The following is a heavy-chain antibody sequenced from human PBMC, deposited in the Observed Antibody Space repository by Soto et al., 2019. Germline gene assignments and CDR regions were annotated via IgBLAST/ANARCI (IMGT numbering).Heavy chain of an antibody. Sequence: GGSLRLSCAASGFTFSSYAMSWVRQAPGKGLEWVSAISGSGGSTYYADSVKGRFTISRDNSKNTLYLQMNSLRAEDTAVYYCARPGGYCSSTSCPPYSNDGYWFDPCGQGTLVTVSS. CDR2: ISGSGGST. CDR1: GFTFSSYA. V-gene: IGHV3-23*01. J-gene: IGHJ5*02. D-gene: IGHD2-2*01. CDR3: ARPGGYCSSTSCPPYSNDGYWFDP.